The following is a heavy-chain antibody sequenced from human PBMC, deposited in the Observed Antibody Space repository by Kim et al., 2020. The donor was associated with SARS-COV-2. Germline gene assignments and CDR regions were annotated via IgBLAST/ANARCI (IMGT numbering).Heavy chain of an antibody. CDR3: ARGELRYFDWGWFDP. Sequence: SETLSLTCAVSGGSISSGGYSWSWIRQPPGKGLEWIGYIYHSGSTYYNPSLKSRVTISVDRSKNQFSLKLSSVTAADTAVYYCARGELRYFDWGWFDPWGQGTLVTVSS. CDR1: GGSISSGGYS. V-gene: IGHV4-30-2*01. D-gene: IGHD3-9*01. CDR2: IYHSGST. J-gene: IGHJ5*02.